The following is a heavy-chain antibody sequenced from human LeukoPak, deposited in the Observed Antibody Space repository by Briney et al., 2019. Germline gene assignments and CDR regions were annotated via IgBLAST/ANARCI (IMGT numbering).Heavy chain of an antibody. CDR2: IRYDGSNK. CDR1: GFTFSSYG. J-gene: IGHJ6*03. D-gene: IGHD1-26*01. CDR3: AKSPSGSYYYYYYMDV. V-gene: IGHV3-30*02. Sequence: GGSLRLSCAASGFTFSSYGMHWVRQAPGKGLEWVAFIRYDGSNKYYADSVKGRFTISRDNSKNTLYLQMNSLRAEDTAAYYCAKSPSGSYYYYYYMDVWGKGTTVTVSS.